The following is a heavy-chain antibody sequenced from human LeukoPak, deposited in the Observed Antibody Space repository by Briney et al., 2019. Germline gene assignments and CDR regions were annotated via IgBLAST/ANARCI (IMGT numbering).Heavy chain of an antibody. Sequence: GGSLRLSCAASGFTVSSNYMSWVRQAPGKGLEWVSVIYSGGSTYYADSVKGRFTISRDNSKNTLYLQMNSLRAEDTAVYYCARVVPDSSGLPFDYWGQGTLVTVSS. D-gene: IGHD3-22*01. J-gene: IGHJ4*02. CDR1: GFTVSSNY. CDR2: IYSGGST. CDR3: ARVVPDSSGLPFDY. V-gene: IGHV3-66*01.